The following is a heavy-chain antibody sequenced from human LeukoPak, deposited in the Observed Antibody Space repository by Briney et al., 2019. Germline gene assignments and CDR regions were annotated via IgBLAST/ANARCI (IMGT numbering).Heavy chain of an antibody. CDR3: ARAEPDGDYAPRLIYYYGMDV. CDR1: GYTFTSYG. V-gene: IGHV1-69*13. CDR2: IIPIFGTA. Sequence: ASVKVSCKASGYTFTSYGISWVRQAPGQGLEWMGGIIPIFGTANYAQKFQGRVTITADESTSTAYMELSSLRSEDTAVYYCARAEPDGDYAPRLIYYYGMDVWGQGTTVTVSS. J-gene: IGHJ6*02. D-gene: IGHD4-17*01.